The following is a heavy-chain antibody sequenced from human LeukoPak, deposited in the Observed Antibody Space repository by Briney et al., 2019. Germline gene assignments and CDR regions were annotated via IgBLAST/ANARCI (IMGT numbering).Heavy chain of an antibody. CDR3: ARDVRWLQPNIDY. V-gene: IGHV3-21*01. CDR2: ISSSSSYI. D-gene: IGHD5-24*01. CDR1: GFTFSSYS. J-gene: IGHJ4*02. Sequence: TGGSLRLSCAASGFTFSSYSMNWVRQAPGKGLEWVSSISSSSSYIYYADSVKGRFTISRDNAKNSLYLQMNSLRAEDTAVYYCARDVRWLQPNIDYWGQGTLVTVSS.